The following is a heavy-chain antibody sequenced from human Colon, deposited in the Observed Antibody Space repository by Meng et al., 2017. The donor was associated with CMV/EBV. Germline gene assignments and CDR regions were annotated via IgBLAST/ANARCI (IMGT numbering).Heavy chain of an antibody. CDR1: GFTFTSHW. CDR2: IATDGGST. CDR3: ARGGFASGLDV. V-gene: IGHV3-74*01. Sequence: GESLKISCSASGFTFTSHWMHWVRQAPGRGLVWVSRIATDGGSTVHADSVRGRFTISRDSAKSTVFLQMNSLRAEDTAVYYCARGGFASGLDVWGQGTTVTVSS. D-gene: IGHD3-10*01. J-gene: IGHJ6*02.